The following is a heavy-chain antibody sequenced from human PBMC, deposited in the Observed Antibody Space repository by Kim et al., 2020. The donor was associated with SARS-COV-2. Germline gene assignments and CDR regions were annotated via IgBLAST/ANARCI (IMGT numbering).Heavy chain of an antibody. J-gene: IGHJ6*03. CDR1: GGSLRGDY. V-gene: IGHV4-34*01. CDR3: ARRRIVEAGRSRVGGETPFYYYTDV. CDR2: VHRSGST. Sequence: SETLSLTCTVSGGSLRGDYWSWIRQPPGKGLEWIGEVHRSGSTNYNWTLKSRVTISVDTSSNQFALRLTSVSAADTAVYYCARRRIVEAGRSRVGGETPFYYYTDVWGKGTTVTVS. D-gene: IGHD6-19*01.